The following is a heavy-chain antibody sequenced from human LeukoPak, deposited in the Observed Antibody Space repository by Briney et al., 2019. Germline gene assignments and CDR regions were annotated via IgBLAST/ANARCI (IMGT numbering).Heavy chain of an antibody. CDR1: GFTFSNYY. J-gene: IGHJ6*02. Sequence: GGSLRLSCAASGFTFSNYYMSWIRQAPGEGLEWVSYISSSGTTMYYADSVKGRFIISRDNAKNSLFLQMNSLRAEDTAVYYCARGDYDKYGMDVWGQGTTVTVSS. V-gene: IGHV3-11*01. CDR3: ARGDYDKYGMDV. CDR2: ISSSGTTM.